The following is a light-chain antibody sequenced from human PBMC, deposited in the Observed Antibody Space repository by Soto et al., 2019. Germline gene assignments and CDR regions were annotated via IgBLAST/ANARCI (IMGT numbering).Light chain of an antibody. CDR1: QGIRSA. CDR3: QQLETYPLT. CDR2: DVF. V-gene: IGKV1-13*02. J-gene: IGKJ5*01. Sequence: AIQVTQSPSSLSASVGDTVTITCRASQGIRSAFAWYQQKPVKVPRLLIYDVFNLQSGVPSRFSGSGSGTDFTLTISRLQPEDFATYYCQQLETYPLTFGQGTRLEIK.